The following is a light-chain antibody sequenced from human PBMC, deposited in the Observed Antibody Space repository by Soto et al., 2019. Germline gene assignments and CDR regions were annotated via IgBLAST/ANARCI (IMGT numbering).Light chain of an antibody. Sequence: QSVLTQPPSASGSPGQSVTISCTGTTSDVGGYDYVSWYQQHPGKAPKVLLYEVNKRPSGVPDRFSGSKSGNTASLTVSGLQSEDEADYYCSSYTSSSTWVFGGGTQLTVL. J-gene: IGLJ3*02. V-gene: IGLV2-8*01. CDR1: TSDVGGYDY. CDR3: SSYTSSSTWV. CDR2: EVN.